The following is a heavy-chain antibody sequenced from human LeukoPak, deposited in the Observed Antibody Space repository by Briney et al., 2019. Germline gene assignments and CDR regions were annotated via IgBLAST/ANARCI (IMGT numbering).Heavy chain of an antibody. D-gene: IGHD2-2*01. Sequence: SETLSLTCAVYGGSFSGYYWSWIRQPPGKGLEWIGEINHSGSTNYNPSLKSRVTISVDTSKNQFSLKLSSVTAADTAVYYCAREPAYQGWYFDLWGRGTLVTVS. CDR1: GGSFSGYY. CDR2: INHSGST. J-gene: IGHJ2*01. V-gene: IGHV4-34*01. CDR3: AREPAYQGWYFDL.